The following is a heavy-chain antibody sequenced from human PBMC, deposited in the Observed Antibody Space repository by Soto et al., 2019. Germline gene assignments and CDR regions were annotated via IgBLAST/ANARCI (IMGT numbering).Heavy chain of an antibody. D-gene: IGHD2-2*01. CDR2: IYHSGST. CDR3: ARDLSDCISASCYGDNWFDP. V-gene: IGHV4-30-2*01. Sequence: SETLSLTCAVSGGSISSGGYSWSWIRQPPGKGLEWIGYIYHSGSTYYNPSLKSRVTISVDRSKNQFSLKLSSVTAADTAVYYCARDLSDCISASCYGDNWFDPWGQGTLVTVSS. J-gene: IGHJ5*02. CDR1: GGSISSGGYS.